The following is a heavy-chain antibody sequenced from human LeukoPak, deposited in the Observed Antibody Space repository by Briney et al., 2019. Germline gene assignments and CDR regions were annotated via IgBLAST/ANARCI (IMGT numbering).Heavy chain of an antibody. CDR2: INPNSGGT. J-gene: IGHJ3*02. CDR3: AIAGGGSDAFDI. Sequence: ASVKVSCKASGYTFTGYYIHWVRQAPGQGLEWMGGINPNSGGTNYAQKFQGRVTMTRDTSINTAYMELSMLRSDDTAVYYCAIAGGGSDAFDIWGQGTMVTVSS. V-gene: IGHV1-2*02. CDR1: GYTFTGYY. D-gene: IGHD2-15*01.